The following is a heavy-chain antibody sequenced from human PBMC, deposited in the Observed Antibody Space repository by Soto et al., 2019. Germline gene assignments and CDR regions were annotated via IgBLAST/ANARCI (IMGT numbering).Heavy chain of an antibody. CDR1: GFTFDDYA. CDR2: ISWNSGSI. D-gene: IGHD3-10*02. CDR3: EKDRCSSKPCWAFDI. J-gene: IGHJ3*02. V-gene: IGHV3-9*01. Sequence: EVQLVESGGGLVQPGRSLRLSCAASGFTFDDYAMHWVRQAPGKGLEWVSGISWNSGSIGYADSVKGRFTISRDNAKNCLYMQRNSLRATDTDLYSYEKDRCSSKPCWAFDIWGEGTMVTVSS.